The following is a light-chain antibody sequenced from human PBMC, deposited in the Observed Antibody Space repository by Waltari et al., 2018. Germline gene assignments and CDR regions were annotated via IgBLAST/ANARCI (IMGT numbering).Light chain of an antibody. CDR2: AAS. CDR3: QKYNSALWT. V-gene: IGKV1-27*01. J-gene: IGKJ1*01. Sequence: DIQMTQSPSSLSASVGDRVTITCRASQGISNYLAWYQQKPGEVPKLLIYAASTLQSGVPSRFSGSGSGTDFTLTSSSLQPEDVATYYCQKYNSALWTFGQGTKVEIK. CDR1: QGISNY.